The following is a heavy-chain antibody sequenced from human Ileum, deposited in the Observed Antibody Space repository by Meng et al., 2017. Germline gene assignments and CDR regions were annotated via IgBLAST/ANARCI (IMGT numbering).Heavy chain of an antibody. D-gene: IGHD2-2*01. CDR3: ARQYCSSSSCYLIDD. V-gene: IGHV1-69*06. CDR1: GAIFTTNT. CDR2: IIPMFDTA. J-gene: IGHJ4*01. Sequence: QELLVPSGADMKKSWSSVKVSCKSSGAIFTTNTFNWVRSAPGQGLEWFGQIIPMFDTASYAQKFQGRVTLTADKSTRTAFMELRSLRSEDTAVYYCARQYCSSSSCYLIDDWGHGTLVTVSS.